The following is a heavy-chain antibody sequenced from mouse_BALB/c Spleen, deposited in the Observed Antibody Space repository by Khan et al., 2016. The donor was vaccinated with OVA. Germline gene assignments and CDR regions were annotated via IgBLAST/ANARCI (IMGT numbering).Heavy chain of an antibody. Sequence: QVQLQQPGAELVKAGASVKMSCKASGYTFTSYWMHWVKQRLGQGLEWFAETNPTNGRTYYNEKFKSKATLTVDKSSSTAYMLLSGPTFEDSAVYYCAIITKIVATYFDFWGQGITLTVSS. D-gene: IGHD1-1*01. CDR3: AIITKIVATYFDF. V-gene: IGHV1S81*02. CDR2: TNPTNGRT. J-gene: IGHJ2*01. CDR1: GYTFTSYW.